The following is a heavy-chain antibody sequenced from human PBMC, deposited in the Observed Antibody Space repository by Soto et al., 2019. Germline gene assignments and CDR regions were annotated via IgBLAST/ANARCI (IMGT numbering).Heavy chain of an antibody. CDR2: INTNTGNP. D-gene: IGHD4-4*01. CDR3: ARDLDDYSNYWFDP. J-gene: IGHJ5*02. Sequence: ASVKVSCKASGYTFTSYAMNWVRQAPGQGLEWMGWINTNTGNPTYAQGFTGRFVFSLDTSVSTAYLQICSLKAEDTAVYYCARDLDDYSNYWFDPWGQGTLVTVSS. CDR1: GYTFTSYA. V-gene: IGHV7-4-1*01.